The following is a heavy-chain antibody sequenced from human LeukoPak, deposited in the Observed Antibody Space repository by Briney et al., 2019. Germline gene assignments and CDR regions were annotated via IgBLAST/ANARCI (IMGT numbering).Heavy chain of an antibody. V-gene: IGHV4-34*01. CDR1: GGSFSGYY. CDR3: ARLWSTYCSGGSCPHQPNY. D-gene: IGHD2-15*01. Sequence: PSETLSLTCAVYGGSFSGYYWSWIRQPPGKGLEWIGEINHSGSTNYNPSLQSRVTISVDTSKNPVSLKLSSVTAADTAVYYCARLWSTYCSGGSCPHQPNYWGQGTLATVSS. J-gene: IGHJ4*02. CDR2: INHSGST.